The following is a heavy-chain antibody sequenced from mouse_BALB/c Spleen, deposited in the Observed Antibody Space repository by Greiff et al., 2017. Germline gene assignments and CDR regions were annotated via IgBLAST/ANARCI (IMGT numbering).Heavy chain of an antibody. CDR3: ARHRDSSGYFDY. J-gene: IGHJ2*01. CDR1: GFAFSSYD. V-gene: IGHV5-12-1*01. CDR2: ISSGGGST. Sequence: EVKLVESGGGLVKPGGSLKLSCAASGFAFSSYDMSWVRQTPEKRLEWVAYISSGGGSTYYPDTVKGRFTISRDNAKNTLYLQMSSLKSEDTAMYYCARHRDSSGYFDYWGQGTTLTVSS. D-gene: IGHD3-2*01.